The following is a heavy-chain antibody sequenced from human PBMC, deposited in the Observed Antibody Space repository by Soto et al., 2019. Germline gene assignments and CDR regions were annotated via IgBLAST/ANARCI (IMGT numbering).Heavy chain of an antibody. V-gene: IGHV1-3*01. J-gene: IGHJ5*02. Sequence: ASVKVSCKASGYTFTSYAMHWVRQAPGQRLEWMGWINAGNGNTKYSQRFQGRVTITRDTSASTAYMELSSLRSEDTAVYYCARDPPASSSTSCCGCHNWFDPWGQG. CDR1: GYTFTSYA. CDR2: INAGNGNT. CDR3: ARDPPASSSTSCCGCHNWFDP. D-gene: IGHD2-2*01.